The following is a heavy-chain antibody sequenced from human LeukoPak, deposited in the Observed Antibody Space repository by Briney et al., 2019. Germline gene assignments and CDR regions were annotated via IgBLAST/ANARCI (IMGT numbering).Heavy chain of an antibody. CDR1: GYTFTGYY. CDR3: ARTRVVVAATAGGNTGSPGADY. Sequence: ASVKVSCKASGYTFTGYYMHWVRQAPGQGLEWMGRINPNSGGTNYAQKFQGRVTMPRDTSISTAYMELSRLRSDDTAVYYCARTRVVVAATAGGNTGSPGADYWGQGTLVTVSS. D-gene: IGHD2-15*01. V-gene: IGHV1-2*06. CDR2: INPNSGGT. J-gene: IGHJ4*02.